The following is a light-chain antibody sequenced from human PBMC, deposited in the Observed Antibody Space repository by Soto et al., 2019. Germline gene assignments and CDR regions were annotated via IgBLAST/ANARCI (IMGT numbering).Light chain of an antibody. V-gene: IGKV3-20*01. CDR2: GAS. Sequence: EIVLTQSPGTLSLSPGERATLSCRASQSVSSSYLAWYQHKPGQAPRLLIYGASSRATGIPARFSGSGSGTDFTLTISRLETGDFGVYYCQQYATSPPRTCGQGTKVDIK. CDR1: QSVSSSY. J-gene: IGKJ1*01. CDR3: QQYATSPPRT.